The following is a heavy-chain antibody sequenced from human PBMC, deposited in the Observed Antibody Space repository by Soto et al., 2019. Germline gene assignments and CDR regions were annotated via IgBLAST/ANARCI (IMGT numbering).Heavy chain of an antibody. V-gene: IGHV1-69*13. CDR1: GGTFSSYA. CDR2: IIPIFGTA. J-gene: IGHJ3*02. Sequence: ASVKVSCKASGGTFSSYAISWVRQAPGQGLEWMGGIIPIFGTANYAQKFQGRVTITADESTSTAYMELSSLRSEDTAVYYCASHPMSDAFDIGGQGTMVTVSS. CDR3: ASHPMSDAFDI.